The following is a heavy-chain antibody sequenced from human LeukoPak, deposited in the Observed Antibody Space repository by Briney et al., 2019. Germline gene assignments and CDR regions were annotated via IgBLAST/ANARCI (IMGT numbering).Heavy chain of an antibody. Sequence: ASVKASCKASGYTFTGYYMHWVRQAPGQGLEWMGWINPNSGGTNYAQKFLGRVTMTRDTSISTAYMELSRLRSDDTAVYYCARGPHWDPHFDYWGQGTLVTVSS. D-gene: IGHD7-27*01. CDR1: GYTFTGYY. V-gene: IGHV1-2*02. CDR2: INPNSGGT. CDR3: ARGPHWDPHFDY. J-gene: IGHJ4*02.